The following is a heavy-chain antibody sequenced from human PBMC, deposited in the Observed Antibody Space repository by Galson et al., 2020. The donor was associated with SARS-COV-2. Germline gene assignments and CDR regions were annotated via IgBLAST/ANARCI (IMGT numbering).Heavy chain of an antibody. CDR3: ARIRGRLAAIPEFDY. D-gene: IGHD5-12*01. V-gene: IGHV3-21*01. Sequence: GESLKISCAASGFTFSSYSMTWVRQAPGKGLEWVSSISSSSSYIYYSDSVKGRFTISRDNAQNSLYLQMNSLRAEDTAVYYGARIRGRLAAIPEFDYWGQGTLVAVSS. J-gene: IGHJ4*02. CDR1: GFTFSSYS. CDR2: ISSSSSYI.